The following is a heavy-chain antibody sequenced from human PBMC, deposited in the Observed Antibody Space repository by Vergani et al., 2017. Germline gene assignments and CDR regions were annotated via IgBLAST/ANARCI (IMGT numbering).Heavy chain of an antibody. Sequence: EVQLVESGGGLVQPGRSLRLSCAASGFTFDDYAMHWVRQAPGKGLEWVSGVSWNSGSIGYADSVKGRFTISRDNAKNSLYVQMNSLRAEDTALYYCAKGEGYDFWSCYFDYWGQGTLVTVSS. CDR1: GFTFDDYA. D-gene: IGHD3-3*01. J-gene: IGHJ4*02. CDR3: AKGEGYDFWSCYFDY. CDR2: VSWNSGSI. V-gene: IGHV3-9*01.